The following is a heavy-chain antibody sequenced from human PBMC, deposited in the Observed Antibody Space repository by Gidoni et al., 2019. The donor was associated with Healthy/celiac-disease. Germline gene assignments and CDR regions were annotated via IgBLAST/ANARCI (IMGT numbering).Heavy chain of an antibody. CDR3: AINGGYGDYPQYYYYYGMDV. CDR1: GYSISSGYY. V-gene: IGHV4-38-2*01. CDR2: IYHSGST. Sequence: QVQLQESGPGLVKPSETLSPTCAVSGYSISSGYYWGWIRQPPGKGLEWIGSIYHSGSTYYNPSLKSRVTISVDTSKNQFSLKLSSVTAADTAVYYCAINGGYGDYPQYYYYYGMDVWGQGTTVTVSS. J-gene: IGHJ6*02. D-gene: IGHD4-17*01.